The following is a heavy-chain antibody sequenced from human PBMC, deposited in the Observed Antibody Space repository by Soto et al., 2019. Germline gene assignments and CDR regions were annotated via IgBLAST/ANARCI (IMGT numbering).Heavy chain of an antibody. CDR2: IIPIFGTA. CDR3: ARAGPVAGNHAFDI. D-gene: IGHD6-19*01. V-gene: IGHV1-69*06. Sequence: SVKVSCKASVGSFSSYAISWVRQAPVQGLEWMGGIIPIFGTATYAQKFQGRVTIIADKSTSTAYMELSSLRSEDTAVYYCARAGPVAGNHAFDIWGQGTLVTVSS. CDR1: VGSFSSYA. J-gene: IGHJ3*02.